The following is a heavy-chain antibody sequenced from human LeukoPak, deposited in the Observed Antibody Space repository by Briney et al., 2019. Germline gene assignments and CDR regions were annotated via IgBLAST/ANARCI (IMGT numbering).Heavy chain of an antibody. D-gene: IGHD6-13*01. CDR1: GFTFRSYA. V-gene: IGHV3-23*01. Sequence: SGESLRLSCALSGFTFRSYAMIWLRQPPGKGLEWVSAISGSGGSTYYADSVKGRFTISRDNSKNTLSLQMNSLRAEDTAVYYCAKDWHSSGWYLFDYWGQGTLLTVSS. J-gene: IGHJ4*02. CDR3: AKDWHSSGWYLFDY. CDR2: ISGSGGST.